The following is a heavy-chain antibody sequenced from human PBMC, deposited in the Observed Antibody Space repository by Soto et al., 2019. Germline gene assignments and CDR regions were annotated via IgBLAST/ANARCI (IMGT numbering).Heavy chain of an antibody. CDR2: ISAYNGNT. CDR3: ARDYYDSIFLFKYYYYGMDG. V-gene: IGHV1-18*01. J-gene: IGHJ6*02. CDR1: GYTLTSYG. D-gene: IGHD3-22*01. Sequence: ASVNVSCKASGYTLTSYGISWVRQAPGQGLEWMGWISAYNGNTNYAQKLQGRVTMTTDTSTSTAYMELRSLRSDDTAVYYCARDYYDSIFLFKYYYYGMDGWCPAPKVSV.